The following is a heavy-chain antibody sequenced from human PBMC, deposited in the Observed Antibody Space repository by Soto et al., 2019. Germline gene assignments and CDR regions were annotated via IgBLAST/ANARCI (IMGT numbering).Heavy chain of an antibody. CDR2: ISGSGGST. V-gene: IGHV3-23*01. CDR3: AKVFHGILTGYSQDYYFDY. D-gene: IGHD3-9*01. CDR1: GFTFSSYA. Sequence: GGSLRLSCAASGFTFSSYAMSWVRQAPGKGLEWVSAISGSGGSTYYADSVKGRFTISRDNSKNTLYLQMNSLRAEDTAVYYCAKVFHGILTGYSQDYYFDYWGQGTLVTVSS. J-gene: IGHJ4*02.